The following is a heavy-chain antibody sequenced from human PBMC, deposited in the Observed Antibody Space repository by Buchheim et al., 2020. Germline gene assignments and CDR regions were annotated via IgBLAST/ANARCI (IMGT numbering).Heavy chain of an antibody. CDR2: IYYSGST. CDR3: ARVLRGTFYFDY. Sequence: QVQLQASGPGLVKPSQTLSLTCTVSGGSISSDDYYWSWVRQPPGQGLEWIGNIYYSGSTYYNPSLKSRVTISVDTSKNQFSLKLTSVTAADTAVYYCARVLRGTFYFDYWGQGT. J-gene: IGHJ4*02. D-gene: IGHD1-26*01. CDR1: GGSISSDDYY. V-gene: IGHV4-30-4*01.